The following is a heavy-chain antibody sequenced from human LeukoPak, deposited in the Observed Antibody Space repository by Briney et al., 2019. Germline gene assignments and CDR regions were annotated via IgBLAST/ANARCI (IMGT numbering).Heavy chain of an antibody. V-gene: IGHV3-21*04. CDR2: ISSSSSYI. Sequence: GESLRLSCAASGFTFSSYSMNWVRQAPGKGLEWVSSISSSSSYIHYADSVKGRFTISRDNAKNSLYLQMNSLRAEDTAVYYCAGGRERDGYSIDYWGQGTLVTVSS. CDR1: GFTFSSYS. CDR3: AGGRERDGYSIDY. D-gene: IGHD5-24*01. J-gene: IGHJ4*02.